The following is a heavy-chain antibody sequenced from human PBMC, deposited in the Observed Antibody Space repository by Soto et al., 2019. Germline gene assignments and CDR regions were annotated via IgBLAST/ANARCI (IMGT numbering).Heavy chain of an antibody. J-gene: IGHJ4*02. Sequence: EVQLVESGGGLVQPGGSLRLSCVASGFSLSSHYMNWVRQAPGKGLEWVPLIHNGGDTYYADSVKGRFSISRDDSRNTLYLQMNSLTAEDTAMYYCARDSSMNCWGQGTLVTVSS. CDR2: IHNGGDT. CDR3: ARDSSMNC. CDR1: GFSLSSHY. V-gene: IGHV3-66*01.